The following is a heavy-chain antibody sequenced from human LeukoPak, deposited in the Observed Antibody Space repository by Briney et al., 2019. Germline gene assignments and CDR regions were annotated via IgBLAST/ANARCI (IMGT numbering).Heavy chain of an antibody. CDR3: ARSRGDTGGPWYFDL. J-gene: IGHJ2*01. V-gene: IGHV4-39*07. CDR2: IYYSGST. CDR1: GGSISSSNYY. D-gene: IGHD3-16*01. Sequence: SETLSLTCTVSGGSISSSNYYWGWIRQPPGKGLEWIGTIYYSGSTYYNPSLKSRVTISVDTSKNQFSLKLSSVTAADTAVYYCARSRGDTGGPWYFDLWGRGTLVTVSS.